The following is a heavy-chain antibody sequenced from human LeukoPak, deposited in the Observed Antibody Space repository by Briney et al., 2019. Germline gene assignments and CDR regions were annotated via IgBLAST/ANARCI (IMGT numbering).Heavy chain of an antibody. J-gene: IGHJ6*04. D-gene: IGHD3-10*01. CDR3: ARDKLLWFGGSHRLTDYYGMDV. Sequence: GASVKVSCKASGGTFSSYAISWVRQAPGQGLEWMGGIIPIFGTANYAQKFQGRVTITADESTSTAYMELSSLRSEDTAVYYCARDKLLWFGGSHRLTDYYGMDVWGKGTTVTVSS. CDR2: IIPIFGTA. CDR1: GGTFSSYA. V-gene: IGHV1-69*13.